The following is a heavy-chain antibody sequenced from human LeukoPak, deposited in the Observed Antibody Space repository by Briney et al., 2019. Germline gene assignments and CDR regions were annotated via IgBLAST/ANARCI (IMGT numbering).Heavy chain of an antibody. CDR2: ISRSGDIT. CDR3: ATEGFYY. J-gene: IGHJ4*02. CDR1: GAAFTKYG. V-gene: IGHV3-23*01. Sequence: TGGSLRLSCAASGAAFTKYGMKWVRQAAGAGLEYISGISRSGDITHYAYSVKGRFTISRDNVQNTLYLQMNSLRADDTALYYCATEGFYYWGPGTQVTVSS.